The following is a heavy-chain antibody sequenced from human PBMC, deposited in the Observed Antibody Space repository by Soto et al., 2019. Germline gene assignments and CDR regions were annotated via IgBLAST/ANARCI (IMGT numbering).Heavy chain of an antibody. CDR2: ISYDGSNK. CDR1: GFTFSSYA. Sequence: QVQLVESGGGVVQPGRSLRLSCAASGFTFSSYAMHWVRQAPGKGLEWVAVISYDGSNKYYADSVKGRFTISRDNSKNTLYLQMNSLRAEDTAVYYCARALRLQLGFPDYWGQGTLVTVSS. V-gene: IGHV3-30-3*01. J-gene: IGHJ4*02. D-gene: IGHD6-13*01. CDR3: ARALRLQLGFPDY.